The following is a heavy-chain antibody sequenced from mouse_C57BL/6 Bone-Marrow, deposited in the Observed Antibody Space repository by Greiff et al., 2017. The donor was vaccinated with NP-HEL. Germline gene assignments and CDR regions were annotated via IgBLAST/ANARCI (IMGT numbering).Heavy chain of an antibody. J-gene: IGHJ1*03. CDR3: TTTVVAPWGWYFDV. CDR2: IDPENGDT. D-gene: IGHD1-1*01. CDR1: GFNIKDDY. Sequence: VQLQQSGAELVRPGASVKLSCTASGFNIKDDYMHWVKQRPEQGLEWIGWIDPENGDTEYASKFQGKATITADTSSNTAYLQLSSLTSEDTAVYYCTTTVVAPWGWYFDVWGTGTTVTVSS. V-gene: IGHV14-4*01.